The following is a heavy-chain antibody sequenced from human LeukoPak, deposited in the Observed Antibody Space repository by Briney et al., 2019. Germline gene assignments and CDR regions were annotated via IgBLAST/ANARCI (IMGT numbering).Heavy chain of an antibody. CDR2: ISAYNGNT. CDR1: GYTFTSYG. CDR3: ARCSIAARLRHFDY. D-gene: IGHD6-6*01. V-gene: IGHV1-18*01. Sequence: EASVKVSCKASGYTFTSYGISWVRQAPGQGLEWMGWISAYNGNTNYAQKLQGRVTVTTDTSTSTAYMELRSLRSDDTAVYYCARCSIAARLRHFDYWGQGTLVTVSP. J-gene: IGHJ4*02.